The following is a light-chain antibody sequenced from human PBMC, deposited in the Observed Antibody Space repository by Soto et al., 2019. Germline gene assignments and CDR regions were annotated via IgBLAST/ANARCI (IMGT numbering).Light chain of an antibody. V-gene: IGKV3-15*01. CDR2: DTS. Sequence: EIVLTQSPGTLSLSPGEIATLSFSASQSVSSDSLAWYQHKLGQAPRLLIYDTSARATGVPARFSGSRSGPEFTLTINSLQSEDFAVYYCQQYNNWPSITFGQGTKVDIK. CDR3: QQYNNWPSIT. J-gene: IGKJ1*01. CDR1: QSVSSD.